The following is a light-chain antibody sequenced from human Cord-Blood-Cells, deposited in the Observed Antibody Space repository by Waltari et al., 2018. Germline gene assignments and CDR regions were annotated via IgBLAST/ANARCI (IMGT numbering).Light chain of an antibody. J-gene: IGKJ2*01. V-gene: IGKV1-8*01. CDR2: AAS. Sequence: AIRMTQSPSSLSASTGDRVTIPCRANQGISSYLAWYQQKPGKAPKLLIYAASTLQSGVPSRFSGSGSGTDFTLTISCLQSEDFATYYCQQYYSYPYTFGQGTKLEIK. CDR1: QGISSY. CDR3: QQYYSYPYT.